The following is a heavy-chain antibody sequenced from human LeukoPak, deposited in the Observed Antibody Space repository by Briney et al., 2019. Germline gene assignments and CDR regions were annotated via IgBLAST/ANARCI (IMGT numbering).Heavy chain of an antibody. D-gene: IGHD6-13*01. CDR3: ARDSAAAGKGQDY. CDR1: GFTFSSYW. CDR2: IKQDGSEK. Sequence: GGSLRLSCAASGFTFSSYWMSWVRQAPGKGLEWVANIKQDGSEKYYVDSVKGRFTISRDNAKNSLYLQMNSLRAEDTAVYYCARDSAAAGKGQDYWGQGTLVTVSS. J-gene: IGHJ4*02. V-gene: IGHV3-7*01.